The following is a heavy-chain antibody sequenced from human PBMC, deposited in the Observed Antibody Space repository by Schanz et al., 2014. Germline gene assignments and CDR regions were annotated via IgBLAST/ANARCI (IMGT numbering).Heavy chain of an antibody. J-gene: IGHJ4*02. CDR2: ISWNSGSV. V-gene: IGHV3-9*01. D-gene: IGHD3-3*01. CDR3: TRDDFGASDY. Sequence: VQLVESGGGVVQPGGSLRLSCVGSGFTFDNYAMHWVRQAPGKGLEWVSSISWNSGSVAYADSVKGRFTISRDDAKNSLYLQMNSLRAEDTAVYYCTRDDFGASDYWGQGTLVTVSS. CDR1: GFTFDNYA.